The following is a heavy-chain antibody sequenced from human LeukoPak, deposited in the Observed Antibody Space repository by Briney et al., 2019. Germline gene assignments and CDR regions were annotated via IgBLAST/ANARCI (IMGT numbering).Heavy chain of an antibody. V-gene: IGHV4-31*03. J-gene: IGHJ4*02. CDR1: GGSISSGGYY. Sequence: SETLSLTCTVSGGSISSGGYYWSWIRQHPGKGLEWIGYIYYSGSTYYNPSLKSRVTISVDTSKNQFSLKLSSVTAADTAVYYCARARRDGYNHHLLDYWGQGTLVTVSS. CDR3: ARARRDGYNHHLLDY. D-gene: IGHD5-24*01. CDR2: IYYSGST.